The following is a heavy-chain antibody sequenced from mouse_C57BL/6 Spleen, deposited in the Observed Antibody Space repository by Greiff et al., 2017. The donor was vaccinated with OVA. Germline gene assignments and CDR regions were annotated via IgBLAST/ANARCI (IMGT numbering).Heavy chain of an antibody. Sequence: EVQRVESGGGLVQPGGSLSLSCAASGFTFPDYYMSWVRQPPGKALEWLGFIRNKANGYTTEYSASVKGRFTISRDNSQSILYLQMNALRAEDSATYYCARFHYYGSSYVPYAMDYWGQGTSVTVSS. CDR2: IRNKANGYTT. CDR1: GFTFPDYY. CDR3: ARFHYYGSSYVPYAMDY. J-gene: IGHJ4*01. D-gene: IGHD1-1*01. V-gene: IGHV7-3*01.